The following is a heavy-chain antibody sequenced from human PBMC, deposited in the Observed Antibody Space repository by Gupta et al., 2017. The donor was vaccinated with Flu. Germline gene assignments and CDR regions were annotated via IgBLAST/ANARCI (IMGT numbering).Heavy chain of an antibody. Sequence: EERLVESGGGLVQPGGSLRLSCSASGFPFSRYAMNWVRLTPGKGLEYIAYISFKVDNSLYSDSVKGRFTVSRDNSKNILYLQMTGLKTEDSAVYYCPTPWGGYWGPGARVTVSA. J-gene: IGHJ4*02. CDR1: GFPFSRYA. D-gene: IGHD2-15*01. CDR3: PTPWGGY. V-gene: IGHV3-64D*06. CDR2: ISFKVDNS.